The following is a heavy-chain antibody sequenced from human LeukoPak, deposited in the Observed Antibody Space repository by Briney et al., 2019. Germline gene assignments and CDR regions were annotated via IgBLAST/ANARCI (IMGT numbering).Heavy chain of an antibody. CDR1: GGSISSYY. CDR3: ARQSRSGWYPNWFDP. CDR2: IYTSGST. V-gene: IGHV4-4*09. Sequence: PSETLSLTCTVSGGSISSYYWSWIRQPPGKGLEWIGYIYTSGSTNYNPSLKSRVTISVDTSKNQFSLKLSSVTAADTAVYYCARQSRSGWYPNWFDPWGQGTLVTVSS. D-gene: IGHD6-19*01. J-gene: IGHJ5*02.